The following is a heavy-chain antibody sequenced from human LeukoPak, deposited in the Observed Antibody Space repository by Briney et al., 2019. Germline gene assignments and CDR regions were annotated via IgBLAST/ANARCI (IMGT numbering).Heavy chain of an antibody. Sequence: PSETLSLTCTVSGGSISTHYWSWLRQPPGKGLEWIGYISYIGSTNYNPSLKSRVTISVDTSKNQFSLKLSSVTAADAAVYFCAREPTTVTKGLDIWGQGTMVTVSS. CDR1: GGSISTHY. D-gene: IGHD4-17*01. V-gene: IGHV4-59*11. CDR2: ISYIGST. J-gene: IGHJ3*02. CDR3: AREPTTVTKGLDI.